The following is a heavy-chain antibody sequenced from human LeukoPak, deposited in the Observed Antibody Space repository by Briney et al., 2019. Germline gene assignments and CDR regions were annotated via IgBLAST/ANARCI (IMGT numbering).Heavy chain of an antibody. Sequence: GGSLRLSCAASGFTFSDYYMSWIRQAPGEGLEWIAYISNSGDTTYYADSVKGRITISRDNAKNSLYLQMNSLRAGDTSLYYCAREVAGSFVSWGQGTLVTVSS. J-gene: IGHJ4*02. CDR2: ISNSGDTT. D-gene: IGHD6-19*01. V-gene: IGHV3-11*04. CDR1: GFTFSDYY. CDR3: AREVAGSFVS.